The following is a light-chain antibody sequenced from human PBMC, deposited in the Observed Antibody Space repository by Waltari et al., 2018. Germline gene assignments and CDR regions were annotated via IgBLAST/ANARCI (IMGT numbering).Light chain of an antibody. CDR3: NSYAGSNTFI. V-gene: IGLV2-11*01. CDR2: DVS. CDR1: SSDIGGYNY. Sequence: QAALTQPPFVSGSPVQSVTISCTGTSSDIGGYNYVSWYQQHPGKAPKLMIYDVSKRPSGVSDRFSGSKAGNTASLTISGLQAEDEAYYYCNSYAGSNTFIFGAGTRLTVL. J-gene: IGLJ1*01.